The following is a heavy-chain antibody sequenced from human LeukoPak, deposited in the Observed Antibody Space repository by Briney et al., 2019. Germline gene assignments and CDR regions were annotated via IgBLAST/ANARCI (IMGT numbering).Heavy chain of an antibody. Sequence: ASVKVSCKSSGYTFTSYGIIWVRQAPGQGLEWMGWISAHNGNTNYAQKLQGRVTMTTDTSTSTAYMELRSLRSDDTAVYYCARDMKQQLAYYYYYGMDVWGQGTTVTVSS. D-gene: IGHD6-13*01. CDR1: GYTFTSYG. CDR2: ISAHNGNT. J-gene: IGHJ6*02. CDR3: ARDMKQQLAYYYYYGMDV. V-gene: IGHV1-18*01.